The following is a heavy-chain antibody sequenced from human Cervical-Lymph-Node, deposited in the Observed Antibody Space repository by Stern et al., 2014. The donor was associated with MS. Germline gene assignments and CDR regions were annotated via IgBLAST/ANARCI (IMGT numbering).Heavy chain of an antibody. D-gene: IGHD2-15*01. CDR2: IYYSGTT. Sequence: QVQLQESGPGLVKPSETLSLTCSVSGDTITTGGYYWSWIRQHPGKGLEWIGYIYYSGTTYSNPSLESRVTVSVDTSKNQFSLRLTSVTAADTAIYYCARGRPGTTRTCVGGFDCWGQGTLVTVSS. V-gene: IGHV4-31*03. CDR3: ARGRPGTTRTCVGGFDC. CDR1: GDTITTGGYY. J-gene: IGHJ4*02.